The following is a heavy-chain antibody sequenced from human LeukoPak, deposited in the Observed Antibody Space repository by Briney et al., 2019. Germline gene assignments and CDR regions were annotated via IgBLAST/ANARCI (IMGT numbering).Heavy chain of an antibody. J-gene: IGHJ3*02. D-gene: IGHD3-22*01. Sequence: SETLSLTCTVSGGPIGTYFWNWIRQPPGKGLEWIGYIYYSGTTNYNPSLKSRVTISVDTSKNQFSLKLSSVTAADTAVYYCARHRSSGYYDAFDIWGQGTMVTVSS. V-gene: IGHV4-59*08. CDR1: GGPIGTYF. CDR3: ARHRSSGYYDAFDI. CDR2: IYYSGTT.